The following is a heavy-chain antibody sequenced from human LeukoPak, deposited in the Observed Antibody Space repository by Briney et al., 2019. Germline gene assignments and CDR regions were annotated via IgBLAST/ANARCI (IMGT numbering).Heavy chain of an antibody. Sequence: PSETLSLTCTVSGGSISSGGYYWSWIRQPPGKGLEWIGYIYHSGSTYYNPSLKSRVTISVDRSKNQFSLKLSSVTAADTAVYYCARIRDRDYGGNPTLYDAFDMWGQGTMVTVS. CDR2: IYHSGST. V-gene: IGHV4-30-2*01. D-gene: IGHD4-23*01. CDR3: ARIRDRDYGGNPTLYDAFDM. J-gene: IGHJ3*02. CDR1: GGSISSGGYY.